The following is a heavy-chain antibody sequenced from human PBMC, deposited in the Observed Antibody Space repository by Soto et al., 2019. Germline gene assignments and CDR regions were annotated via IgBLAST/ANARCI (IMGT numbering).Heavy chain of an antibody. J-gene: IGHJ6*03. CDR1: GGSFSGYY. V-gene: IGHV4-34*01. D-gene: IGHD2-2*01. Sequence: SETLSLTCAVYGGSFSGYYWSWIRQPPGKGLEWIGEINHSGSTNYNPSLKSRVTISVDTSKNQFSLKLSSVTAADTAVYYCARERLYCSSTSCRTFYIDVWGKGTTVTVSS. CDR3: ARERLYCSSTSCRTFYIDV. CDR2: INHSGST.